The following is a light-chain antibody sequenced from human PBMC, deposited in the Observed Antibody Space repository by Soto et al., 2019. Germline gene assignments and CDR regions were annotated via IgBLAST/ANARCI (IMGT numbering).Light chain of an antibody. J-gene: IGLJ2*01. CDR3: AAWDDSLSGPV. CDR1: SSNIGSNY. CDR2: RNN. V-gene: IGLV1-47*01. Sequence: QSVLTQPPSASGTPGQRVTISCSGSSSNIGSNYVYWYQQLPGTPPKLLIYRNNQRPSGVPDRFSGSKSGTSASLAISGLRSEDGADYYCAAWDDSLSGPVFGEGTKLTVL.